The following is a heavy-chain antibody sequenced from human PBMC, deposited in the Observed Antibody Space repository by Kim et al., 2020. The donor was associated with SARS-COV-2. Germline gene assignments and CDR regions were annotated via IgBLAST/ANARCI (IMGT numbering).Heavy chain of an antibody. J-gene: IGHJ6*02. Sequence: GGSLRLSCAASGFTFSSYWMHWVRQAPGKGLVWVSRINSDGSSTSYADSVKGRFTISRDNAKNTLYLQMNSLRAEDTAVYYCAREPPLDYYYGMDVWGQGTTVTVSS. V-gene: IGHV3-74*01. CDR2: INSDGSST. CDR1: GFTFSSYW. CDR3: AREPPLDYYYGMDV.